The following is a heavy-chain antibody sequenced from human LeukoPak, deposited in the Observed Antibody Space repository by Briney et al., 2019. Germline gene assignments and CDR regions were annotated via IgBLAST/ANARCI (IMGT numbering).Heavy chain of an antibody. CDR2: ISSSVIT. Sequence: PGGSLRLSCAASGFTFSSFEMNWVRQAPGTGLEWVSYISSSVITYYADSVKGRFTISRDNAKNSLFLQMNSLRVEDTAVYYCARVQTNYFDYWGQGTLVTVSS. J-gene: IGHJ4*02. V-gene: IGHV3-48*03. CDR3: ARVQTNYFDY. CDR1: GFTFSSFE.